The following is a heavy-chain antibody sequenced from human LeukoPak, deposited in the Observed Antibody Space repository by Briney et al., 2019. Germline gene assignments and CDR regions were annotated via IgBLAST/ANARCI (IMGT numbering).Heavy chain of an antibody. D-gene: IGHD3-22*01. CDR2: IYPGDSDT. V-gene: IGHV5-51*01. CDR3: ARLLYYYDSSGYYPGGFDY. Sequence: GESLKISCKGSGYSFTSYWIGWVRQMPGKGLEWMGIIYPGDSDTRHSPSFQGQVTISADKSISTAYLQWSSLKASDTAMYYCARLLYYYDSSGYYPGGFDYWGQGTLVTVSS. J-gene: IGHJ4*02. CDR1: GYSFTSYW.